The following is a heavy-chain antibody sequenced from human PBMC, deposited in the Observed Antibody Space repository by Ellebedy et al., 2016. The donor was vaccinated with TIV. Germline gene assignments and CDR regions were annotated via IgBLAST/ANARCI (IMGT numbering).Heavy chain of an antibody. CDR1: EFTFRTYG. V-gene: IGHV3-30*03. CDR3: ARERVRFDRNGMDV. Sequence: GGSLRLSXAASEFTFRTYGIHWVRQAPGKGLEWVAAISYDGSDKFYADSVKGRFIISRDNSKNTVYLQVDSLSDEDTAVYYCARERVRFDRNGMDVWGQGTTVTVSS. CDR2: ISYDGSDK. J-gene: IGHJ6*02. D-gene: IGHD4-11*01.